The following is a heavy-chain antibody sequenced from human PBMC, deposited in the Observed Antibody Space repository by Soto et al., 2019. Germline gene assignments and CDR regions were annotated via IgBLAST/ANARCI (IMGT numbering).Heavy chain of an antibody. Sequence: LGESLKISCQTSGYIFSSNWIGWVRQMPGKGLEWMGIIYPGDSETRYSPSFQGHVTISADRSVNTAYLQWTSLQASDTAVYYCARPLDSWGEPHYFDSWGQGTMVTVSS. J-gene: IGHJ4*02. CDR2: IYPGDSET. D-gene: IGHD3-10*01. CDR3: ARPLDSWGEPHYFDS. V-gene: IGHV5-51*01. CDR1: GYIFSSNW.